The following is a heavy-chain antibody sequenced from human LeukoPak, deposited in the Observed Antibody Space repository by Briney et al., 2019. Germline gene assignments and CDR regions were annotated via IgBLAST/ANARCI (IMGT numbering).Heavy chain of an antibody. CDR3: ARLRNGDSNWYFDL. CDR1: VGSFNDYY. V-gene: IGHV4-34*01. CDR2: IYYSGST. J-gene: IGHJ2*01. D-gene: IGHD2-21*01. Sequence: SETLSLTCAVYVGSFNDYYWTWIRQPPGKGLEWIGSIYYSGSTYYNPSLKSRVTISVDTSKNQFSLKLSSVTAADTAVYYCARLRNGDSNWYFDLWGRGTLVTVSS.